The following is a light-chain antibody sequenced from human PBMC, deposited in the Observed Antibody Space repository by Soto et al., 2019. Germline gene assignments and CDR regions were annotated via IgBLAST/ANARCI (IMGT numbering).Light chain of an antibody. CDR1: SSDVGSYDL. J-gene: IGLJ3*02. CDR3: SSYTPTTWV. Sequence: QSALTQPASVSGSPGQSITISCTGTSSDVGSYDLVSWFQHHPGEAPKLMIYEGTKRPSGVSNRFSVSKSGNTASLTISGLQAEDEADYYCSSYTPTTWVFGGGTKLTVL. CDR2: EGT. V-gene: IGLV2-14*02.